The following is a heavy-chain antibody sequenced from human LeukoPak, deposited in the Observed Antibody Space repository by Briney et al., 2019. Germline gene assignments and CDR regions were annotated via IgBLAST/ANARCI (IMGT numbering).Heavy chain of an antibody. Sequence: GASVKVSCKASGYTFTSYYMHWVRQAPGQGLEWMGIINPSGGSTSYAQKFQGRVTMTRDTSTSTVYMELSSLRSEDTAVYYCARARVGITMIVVSPNPADAFDIWGQGTMVTVSS. J-gene: IGHJ3*02. D-gene: IGHD3-22*01. CDR2: INPSGGST. CDR3: ARARVGITMIVVSPNPADAFDI. V-gene: IGHV1-46*01. CDR1: GYTFTSYY.